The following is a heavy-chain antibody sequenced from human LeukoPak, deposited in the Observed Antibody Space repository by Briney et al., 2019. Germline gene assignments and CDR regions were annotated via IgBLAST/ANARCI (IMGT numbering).Heavy chain of an antibody. CDR3: ARLTGDFWSGYPRYYFDY. CDR1: GGSISSYY. D-gene: IGHD3-3*01. Sequence: KPSETLSLTCTVSGGSISSYYWSWIRQPAGKGLEWIGRIYTSGSTNYNPSLKGRVTMSVDTSKNQFSLKLSSVTAADTAVYYCARLTGDFWSGYPRYYFDYWGQGTLVTVSS. J-gene: IGHJ4*02. V-gene: IGHV4-4*07. CDR2: IYTSGST.